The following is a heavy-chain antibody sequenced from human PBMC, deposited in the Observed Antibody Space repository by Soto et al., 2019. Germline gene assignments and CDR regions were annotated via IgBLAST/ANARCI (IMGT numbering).Heavy chain of an antibody. CDR1: GYTLTELS. V-gene: IGHV1-24*01. D-gene: IGHD6-6*01. Sequence: GASVKVSCKVSGYTLTELSMHWVRQAPGKGLEWMGGFDPEGGETIYAQKFQGRVTMTEDTSTDTAYMELSSLRSEDTAVYYCATEMSIAARRRWGNYYYYYGMDVWGQGTTVTVSS. J-gene: IGHJ6*02. CDR3: ATEMSIAARRRWGNYYYYYGMDV. CDR2: FDPEGGET.